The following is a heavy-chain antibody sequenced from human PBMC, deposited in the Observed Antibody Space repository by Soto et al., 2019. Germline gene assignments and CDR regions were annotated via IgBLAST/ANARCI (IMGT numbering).Heavy chain of an antibody. CDR1: GYTFTRYG. D-gene: IGHD3-16*01. J-gene: IGHJ6*02. Sequence: QVQLVQSGAEVKNPGASVKVSCKASGYTFTRYGIGWARQAPGQGLEWMGWINTYNGNTNYAQNVQGRVTLTTDTSTSTAYMKLRSLRSKSPAIYYCAMVDVYVTPSPQDVWGQGTTVIVSS. CDR3: AMVDVYVTPSPQDV. CDR2: INTYNGNT. V-gene: IGHV1-18*01.